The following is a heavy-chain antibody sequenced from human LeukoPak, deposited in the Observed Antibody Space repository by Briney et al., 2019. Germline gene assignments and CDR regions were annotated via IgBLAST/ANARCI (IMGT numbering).Heavy chain of an antibody. CDR1: GFTFDDYA. D-gene: IGHD2-15*01. Sequence: GGSLRLSCAASGFTFDDYAMHWVQQAPGKGLEWVSGISWNSGSIGYADSVKGRFTISRDNAKNSLYLQMNSLRAEDTALYYCAKEYCVGGSCYFDYWGQGTLVTVSS. CDR2: ISWNSGSI. V-gene: IGHV3-9*01. CDR3: AKEYCVGGSCYFDY. J-gene: IGHJ4*02.